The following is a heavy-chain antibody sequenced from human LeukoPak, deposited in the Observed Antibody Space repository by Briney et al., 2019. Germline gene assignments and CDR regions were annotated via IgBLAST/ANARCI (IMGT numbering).Heavy chain of an antibody. CDR3: ARDESGPAY. Sequence: GGSLRLSCAASGFTFSNYWMTWVRQAPGKGLEWVANIKEDGSEKYYVDSVKGRFTISRDNAKSSLYLQMNSLRAEDTALYYCARDESGPAYWGQGTLVTVSS. CDR1: GFTFSNYW. D-gene: IGHD3-3*01. CDR2: IKEDGSEK. V-gene: IGHV3-7*01. J-gene: IGHJ4*02.